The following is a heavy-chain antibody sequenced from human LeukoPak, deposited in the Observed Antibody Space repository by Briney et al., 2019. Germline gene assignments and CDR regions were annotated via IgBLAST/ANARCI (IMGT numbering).Heavy chain of an antibody. J-gene: IGHJ6*03. CDR2: ISGSGGST. CDR3: ANAGTLFYYCDYIDV. Sequence: TGGSLRLSCAASGFTLSSYAMSWVRQAPGKGLEWVSAISGSGGSTYYAYSVKGRFTISRDNSKNTLYLQMNSLRAEDTAVYYCANAGTLFYYCDYIDVWGKGTTVTVSS. CDR1: GFTLSSYA. D-gene: IGHD1-7*01. V-gene: IGHV3-23*01.